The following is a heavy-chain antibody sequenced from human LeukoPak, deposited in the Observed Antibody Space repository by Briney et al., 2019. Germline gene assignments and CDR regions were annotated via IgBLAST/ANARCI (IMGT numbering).Heavy chain of an antibody. Sequence: SETLSLTCTVSGGSISSYYWSWIRQPPGKGLEWIGYIYYCGSTNYNPSLKSRVTISVDTSKNQFSLKLSSVTAADTAVYYCARGDYGDYGDLDYWGQGTLVTVSS. CDR1: GGSISSYY. CDR2: IYYCGST. CDR3: ARGDYGDYGDLDY. V-gene: IGHV4-59*01. J-gene: IGHJ4*02. D-gene: IGHD4-17*01.